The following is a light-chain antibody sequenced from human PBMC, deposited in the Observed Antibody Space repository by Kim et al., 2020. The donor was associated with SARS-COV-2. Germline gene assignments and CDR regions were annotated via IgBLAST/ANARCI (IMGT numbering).Light chain of an antibody. Sequence: ERATLSCMGSHRVISIYLAWYQQKSGRAPRLLIYGASNRVTGTPDRFSGSGSGTDFTLTISRLEPEDFAVYYCQQYNKSPLTFGGGTKVDIK. CDR1: HRVISIY. CDR3: QQYNKSPLT. J-gene: IGKJ4*01. CDR2: GAS. V-gene: IGKV3-20*01.